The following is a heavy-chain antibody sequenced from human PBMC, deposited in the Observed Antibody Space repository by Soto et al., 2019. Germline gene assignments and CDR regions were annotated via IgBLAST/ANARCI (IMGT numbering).Heavy chain of an antibody. D-gene: IGHD3-22*01. CDR1: GGSISSGDYY. CDR2: IYYSGST. Sequence: QEQLQESGPGLVKPSQTLSLTCTVSGGSISSGDYYWSWIREPPGKGLEWIGYIYYSGSTYYNPSLKSRVTISVDTSKNQFSLKLSSVTAADTAVYYCARGHYYDSSYPNWFDPWGQGTLVTVSS. J-gene: IGHJ5*02. CDR3: ARGHYYDSSYPNWFDP. V-gene: IGHV4-30-4*01.